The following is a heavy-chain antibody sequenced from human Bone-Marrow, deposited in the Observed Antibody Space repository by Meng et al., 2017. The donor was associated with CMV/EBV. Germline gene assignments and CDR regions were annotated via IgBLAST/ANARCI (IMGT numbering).Heavy chain of an antibody. J-gene: IGHJ4*02. CDR3: ARDRGAYCSSTSCSTFDY. D-gene: IGHD2-2*01. V-gene: IGHV3-48*03. CDR1: GFTFSSYA. Sequence: GGSLRLSCAASGFTFSSYAMHWVRQAPGKGLEWLSFISPPADNINYADSVKGRFTISRENARKSLYLQMNGLRAEDTAVYYCARDRGAYCSSTSCSTFDYWGQGILVTVSS. CDR2: ISPPADNI.